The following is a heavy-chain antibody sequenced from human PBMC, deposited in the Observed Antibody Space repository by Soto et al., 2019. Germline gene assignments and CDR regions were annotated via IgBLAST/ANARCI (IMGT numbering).Heavy chain of an antibody. CDR1: GGSISNFH. CDR3: ALGGYNYGRPFDF. J-gene: IGHJ4*02. D-gene: IGHD5-18*01. CDR2: IYDSGN. Sequence: PSETLSLTCNVSGGSISNFHLSWIRQPPGKGLEWIGYIYDSGNYYNPTLTSRVSMSLDKSKNRFSLHLKSVTAADTALYFCALGGYNYGRPFDFWGQGTRVTVSS. V-gene: IGHV4-59*01.